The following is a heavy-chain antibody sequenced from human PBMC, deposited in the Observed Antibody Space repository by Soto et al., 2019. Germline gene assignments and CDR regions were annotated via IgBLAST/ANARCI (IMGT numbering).Heavy chain of an antibody. CDR1: GDSVTNSY. D-gene: IGHD1-26*01. Sequence: KSXETLSLSCPVSGDSVTNSYWSGVRQPAGQGLQWLGRIYPSGEINYNPSLRSRLAISTDTSQNQFSLRLTSVTAEDTATYYCARGQQPMGLDKWGRGTLVTVYS. V-gene: IGHV4-4*07. CDR2: IYPSGEI. CDR3: ARGQQPMGLDK. J-gene: IGHJ4*02.